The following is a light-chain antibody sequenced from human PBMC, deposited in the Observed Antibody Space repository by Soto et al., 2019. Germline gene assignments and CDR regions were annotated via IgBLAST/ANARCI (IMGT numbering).Light chain of an antibody. CDR1: QSISRW. V-gene: IGKV1-39*01. Sequence: DIQMTLSPSTLSASEGDRVTITCRASQSISRWLAWYQQKSGKAPKLLIYEAATLESGVPSRFSGSGSGTDFTLTISSLQPEDFATYYCQQSYSTPPGTFGQGTKVDIK. J-gene: IGKJ1*01. CDR3: QQSYSTPPGT. CDR2: EAA.